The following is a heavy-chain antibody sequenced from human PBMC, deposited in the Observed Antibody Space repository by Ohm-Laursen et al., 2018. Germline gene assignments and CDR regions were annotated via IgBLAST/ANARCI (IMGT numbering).Heavy chain of an antibody. V-gene: IGHV1-69*10. CDR3: ARDLKGYINYEAYYNGMDV. CDR1: GGTFSSFG. Sequence: GASVKVSCKASGGTFSSFGITWVRQAPGQGLEWMGGIIPIIGMVDYSQKLQGRVTITADKSTNTAYMELSSLRSEDTAVYYCARDLKGYINYEAYYNGMDVWGQGTMVTVSS. J-gene: IGHJ6*02. D-gene: IGHD4-11*01. CDR2: IIPIIGMV.